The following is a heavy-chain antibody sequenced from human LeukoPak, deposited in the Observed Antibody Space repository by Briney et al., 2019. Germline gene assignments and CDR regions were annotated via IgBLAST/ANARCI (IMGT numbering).Heavy chain of an antibody. Sequence: ASVKVSCKASGGTFSSYVISWVRQAPGQGLEWMGRIIPIFGIANYAQKFQGRVTITADKSTSTAYMELSSLRSEDTAVYYCARAPPRGDGYNLYWGQGTLVTVSS. CDR2: IIPIFGIA. V-gene: IGHV1-69*04. D-gene: IGHD5-24*01. CDR1: GGTFSSYV. J-gene: IGHJ4*02. CDR3: ARAPPRGDGYNLY.